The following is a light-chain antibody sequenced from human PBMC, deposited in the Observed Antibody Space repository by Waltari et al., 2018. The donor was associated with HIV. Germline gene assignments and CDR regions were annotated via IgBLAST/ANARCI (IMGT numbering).Light chain of an antibody. CDR1: ALPKNY. V-gene: IGLV3-16*01. CDR2: KDK. CDR3: LSADSSGTYWV. J-gene: IGLJ3*02. Sequence: SYELTQPPSVSVSQGQMARITCSGAALPKNYVSWYQQKPRQAPVLVIYKDKERPSGIPERFSGSSSGTMVTLTISGVQAEDEADYYCLSADSSGTYWVFGGGNEVTVL.